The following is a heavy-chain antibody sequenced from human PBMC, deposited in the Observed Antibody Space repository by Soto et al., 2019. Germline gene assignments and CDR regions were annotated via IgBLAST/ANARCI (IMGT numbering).Heavy chain of an antibody. V-gene: IGHV3-30*18. Sequence: GGSLKRSCAASGFSFSSSCMHWVGQAPGKRLEWVAVISDDGSDKYYVDSVKGRFTISRDNSKNTLNLQMNSLRAEDTAVYNCAHDNGFGGRHDVRAFRGQGSVVIGSS. D-gene: IGHD1-1*01. J-gene: IGHJ4*02. CDR3: AHDNGFGGRHDVRAF. CDR2: ISDDGSDK. CDR1: GFSFSSSC.